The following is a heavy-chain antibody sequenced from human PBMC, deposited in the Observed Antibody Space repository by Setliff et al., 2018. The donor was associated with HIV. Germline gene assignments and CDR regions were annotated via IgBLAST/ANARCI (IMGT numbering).Heavy chain of an antibody. CDR3: ARDLLGYCSSTSCHSHYMDV. V-gene: IGHV4-38-2*02. Sequence: PSETLSLTCAVSGYAINNNFFWGWVRQPPGKGLEWIGSIYHSGSTYYNPSLKSRVTISLDTSKNQFSLKLSSVTAADTAVYYCARDLLGYCSSTSCHSHYMDVWGKGTTVTVSS. CDR1: GYAINNNFF. D-gene: IGHD2-2*01. CDR2: IYHSGST. J-gene: IGHJ6*03.